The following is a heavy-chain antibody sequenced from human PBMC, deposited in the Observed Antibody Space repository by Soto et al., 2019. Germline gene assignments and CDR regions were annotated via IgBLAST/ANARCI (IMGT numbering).Heavy chain of an antibody. D-gene: IGHD6-13*01. J-gene: IGHJ6*02. CDR1: GGSISSGHYY. Sequence: SETLSLTCSVSGGSISSGHYYWGWIRQPPGKGLEWIGSISYYGTTYYNPSLKSRVTISADTSKNQFSLKLSSVTAADTAVYYCASSNIAAAGFYYYGMDVWGRGTTVTVSS. CDR2: ISYYGTT. V-gene: IGHV4-39*07. CDR3: ASSNIAAAGFYYYGMDV.